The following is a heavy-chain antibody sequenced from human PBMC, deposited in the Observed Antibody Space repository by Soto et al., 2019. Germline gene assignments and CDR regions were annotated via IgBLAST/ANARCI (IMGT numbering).Heavy chain of an antibody. D-gene: IGHD3-10*01. Sequence: EVQLSGSGGGLVQPGGSLRLSCAASGFTFSSYAMSWVRQAPGKGLEWVSAISGSSTSTYYADSVKGRFTISRDNSKNPLYLQMNSLRAEDTAVYYCAKAPSSGFAMENYFDYWGQGTLVTVSS. CDR1: GFTFSSYA. V-gene: IGHV3-23*01. J-gene: IGHJ4*02. CDR2: ISGSSTST. CDR3: AKAPSSGFAMENYFDY.